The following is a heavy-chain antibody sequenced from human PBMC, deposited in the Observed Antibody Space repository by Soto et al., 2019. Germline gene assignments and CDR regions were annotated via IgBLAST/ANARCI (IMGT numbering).Heavy chain of an antibody. Sequence: GGSLRLSCSASGFTFSSYAMHWVRQAPGKGLEYVSAISSNGGSTYYADSVKGRFTISRDNSKNTLYLQMSSLRAENTAVYYCVKDRGIAAAGKPPFDYWGQGTLVTVSS. CDR2: ISSNGGST. D-gene: IGHD6-13*01. J-gene: IGHJ4*02. V-gene: IGHV3-64D*08. CDR3: VKDRGIAAAGKPPFDY. CDR1: GFTFSSYA.